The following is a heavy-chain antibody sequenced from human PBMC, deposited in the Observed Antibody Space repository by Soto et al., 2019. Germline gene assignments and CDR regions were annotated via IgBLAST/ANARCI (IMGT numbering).Heavy chain of an antibody. V-gene: IGHV4-59*01. J-gene: IGHJ6*03. CDR3: ARAGGYCSGGSCYISGYYYYYMDV. Sequence: SETLSLTCTVSGGSISSYYWSWIRQPPGKGLEWIGYIYYSGSTNYNPSLKSRVTISVDTSKNQFSLKLSSVTAADTAVYYCARAGGYCSGGSCYISGYYYYYMDVWGKGTTVTVSS. CDR1: GGSISSYY. D-gene: IGHD2-15*01. CDR2: IYYSGST.